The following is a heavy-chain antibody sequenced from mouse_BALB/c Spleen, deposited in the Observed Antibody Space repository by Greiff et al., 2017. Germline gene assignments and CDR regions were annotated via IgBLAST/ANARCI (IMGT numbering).Heavy chain of an antibody. J-gene: IGHJ1*01. CDR1: GFTFSSYA. Sequence: EVQLVESGGGLVKPGGSLKLSCAASGFTFSSYAMSWVRQTPEKRLEWVASISSGGSTYYPDSVKGRFTISRDNARNILYLQMSSLRSEDTAMYYCARRGGYGNWYFDVWGAGTTVTVSS. CDR3: ARRGGYGNWYFDV. CDR2: ISSGGST. D-gene: IGHD2-1*01. V-gene: IGHV5-6-5*01.